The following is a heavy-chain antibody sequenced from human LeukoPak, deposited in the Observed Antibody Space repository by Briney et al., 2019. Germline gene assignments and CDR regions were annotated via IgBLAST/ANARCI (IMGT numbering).Heavy chain of an antibody. Sequence: SETLSLTCTASGFTISSNYWSWIRQAPGKGLEWVGDIYNSGSTNYNPSLKSRVTISVDTSKNQFSLKRTAVTAADTAVYYCAGRSFGFWGRGTLVTVSS. CDR3: AGRSFGF. V-gene: IGHV4-59*01. J-gene: IGHJ2*01. CDR2: IYNSGST. CDR1: GFTISSNY.